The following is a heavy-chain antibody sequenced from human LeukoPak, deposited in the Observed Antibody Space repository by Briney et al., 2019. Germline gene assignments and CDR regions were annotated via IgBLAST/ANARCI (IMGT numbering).Heavy chain of an antibody. CDR1: GFTFSSYG. D-gene: IGHD5-18*01. CDR3: AKEAATWIQLWPLYMDI. Sequence: GGPLRLSCAASGFTFSSYGMHWVRQAPGKGLEWVAFIRYDGSNKYYADSVKGRFTISRDNSKNTLYLQMNSLRAEDMAVYYCAKEAATWIQLWPLYMDIWSKGTTATVSS. CDR2: IRYDGSNK. V-gene: IGHV3-30*02. J-gene: IGHJ6*03.